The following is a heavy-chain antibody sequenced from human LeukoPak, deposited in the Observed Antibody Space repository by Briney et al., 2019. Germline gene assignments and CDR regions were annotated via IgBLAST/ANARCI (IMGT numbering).Heavy chain of an antibody. V-gene: IGHV5-51*01. J-gene: IGHJ6*02. D-gene: IGHD2/OR15-2a*01. CDR3: TSSTFYAMDV. CDR2: IYPGDSDT. CDR1: GYSFTNYW. Sequence: GESLKISCMDSGYSFTNYWIGWVRQMPGRGLEWMGIIYPGDSDTRYSPSFQGQVTISADKSISTAYLQWSSLKASDTAMYYCTSSTFYAMDVWGQGTAVTVSS.